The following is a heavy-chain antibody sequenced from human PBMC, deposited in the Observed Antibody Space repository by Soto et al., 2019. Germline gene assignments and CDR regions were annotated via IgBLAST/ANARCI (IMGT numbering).Heavy chain of an antibody. CDR2: IIPIFGTA. CDR1: GGTFNRYT. Sequence: VQLVQSGAEVKKPGSSVKLSCKASGGTFNRYTISWVRQAPGHGLEWMGGIIPIFGTANYAQKFQGRVAIIADESTSAAYMELRSLRSEDTAVYYCALWGFRDGNNSKYNYSGMDVWGQGTRVTVSS. J-gene: IGHJ6*02. D-gene: IGHD1-1*01. V-gene: IGHV1-69*01. CDR3: ALWGFRDGNNSKYNYSGMDV.